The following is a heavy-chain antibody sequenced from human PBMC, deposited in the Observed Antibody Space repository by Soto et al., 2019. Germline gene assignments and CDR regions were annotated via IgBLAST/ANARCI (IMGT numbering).Heavy chain of an antibody. CDR2: INHSGST. V-gene: IGHV4-34*01. CDR1: GGSFSGYY. CDR3: ARGPPVGHYDSSGPTRGNYFDY. D-gene: IGHD3-22*01. J-gene: IGHJ4*02. Sequence: QVQLQQWGAGLLKPSETLSLTCAVYGGSFSGYYWSWIRQPPGKGLEWMGEINHSGSTNYNPSLKSRVTISLDTSKNQFSLKLSSVTAADTAVYYCARGPPVGHYDSSGPTRGNYFDYWGQGTLVTVSS.